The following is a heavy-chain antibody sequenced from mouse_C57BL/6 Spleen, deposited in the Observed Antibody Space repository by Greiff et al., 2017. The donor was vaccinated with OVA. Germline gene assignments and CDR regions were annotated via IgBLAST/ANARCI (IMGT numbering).Heavy chain of an antibody. D-gene: IGHD2-4*01. CDR3: ARGGYDYVYAMDY. CDR1: GYTFTSYW. Sequence: QVQLQQPGAELVKPGASVKMSCKASGYTFTSYWITWVKQRPGQGLEWIGDIYPGSGSTNYNEKFKSKATLTVDTSSSTAYMQLSSLTSEDSAVYYCARGGYDYVYAMDYWGQGTSVTVSS. V-gene: IGHV1-55*01. CDR2: IYPGSGST. J-gene: IGHJ4*01.